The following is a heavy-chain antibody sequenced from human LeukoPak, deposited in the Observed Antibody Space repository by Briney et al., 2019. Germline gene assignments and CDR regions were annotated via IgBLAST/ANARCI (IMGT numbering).Heavy chain of an antibody. V-gene: IGHV4-4*07. Sequence: PSETLSLTCTVSGXSISSYHWSWIRQPAGKGLEWIEHIHTSGSTNYNPSLKSRVTMSVDTSKNQFSLKLSSVTAADTAVYYCARQRAYYDILTGYDHPYYFDYWGQGTLVTVSS. CDR2: IHTSGST. CDR3: ARQRAYYDILTGYDHPYYFDY. CDR1: GXSISSYH. J-gene: IGHJ4*02. D-gene: IGHD3-9*01.